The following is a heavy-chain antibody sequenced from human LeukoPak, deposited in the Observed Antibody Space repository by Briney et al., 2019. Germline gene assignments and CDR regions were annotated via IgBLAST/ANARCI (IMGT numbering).Heavy chain of an antibody. Sequence: SVKVSCKASGGTFSSYTISWVRQAPGQGLEWMGRIIPILGIANYAQKFQGRVTITADKSTSTAYMELSSLRSEDTAVYYCASLVVVIKGDAFDIWGQGTMVTVSS. V-gene: IGHV1-69*02. CDR1: GGTFSSYT. CDR3: ASLVVVIKGDAFDI. D-gene: IGHD3-22*01. J-gene: IGHJ3*02. CDR2: IIPILGIA.